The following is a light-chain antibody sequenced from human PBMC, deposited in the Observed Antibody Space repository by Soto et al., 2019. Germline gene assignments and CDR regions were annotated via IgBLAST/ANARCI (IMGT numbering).Light chain of an antibody. Sequence: QSVLAQPPSASGTPGQRVTISCSGGSSNIGGEAVSWYQQFPGKAPKLLIFDTTQRPSGVPDRFSGSNSGNTATLTISRVEAGDEADYYCQVWDSTNDHVLFGGGTKVTVL. CDR3: QVWDSTNDHVL. CDR2: DTT. V-gene: IGLV1-44*01. J-gene: IGLJ2*01. CDR1: SSNIGGEA.